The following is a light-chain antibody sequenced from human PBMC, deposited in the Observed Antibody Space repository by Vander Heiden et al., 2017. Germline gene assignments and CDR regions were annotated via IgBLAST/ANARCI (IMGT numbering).Light chain of an antibody. Sequence: IQWTQSPPPLSASVRDRVTITCRASQGINNYLAWYQQKPGKAPKLLIYGASTLQSGVPSRFSGRGSGTDFTLTISSLYPEDFATYYCQQLSSYPLTFGGGTKVDMK. CDR1: QGINNY. V-gene: IGKV1-9*01. CDR2: GAS. CDR3: QQLSSYPLT. J-gene: IGKJ4*01.